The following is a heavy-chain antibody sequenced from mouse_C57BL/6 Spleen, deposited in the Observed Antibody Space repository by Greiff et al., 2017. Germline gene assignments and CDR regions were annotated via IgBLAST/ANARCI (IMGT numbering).Heavy chain of an antibody. J-gene: IGHJ4*01. CDR2: IYPGDGGT. Sequence: QVQLQEPGPELVKPGASVKISCKASGYAFSSSWMTWVKQRPGQGLEWIGGIYPGDGGTNYNGKFKGKATLTADKSSSTAYMQLSSLTSEASAVXVCSRYGNYRSDYCTLDYWGEGTSVTVSS. V-gene: IGHV1-82*01. CDR1: GYAFSSSW. D-gene: IGHD2-12*01. CDR3: SRYGNYRSDYCTLDY.